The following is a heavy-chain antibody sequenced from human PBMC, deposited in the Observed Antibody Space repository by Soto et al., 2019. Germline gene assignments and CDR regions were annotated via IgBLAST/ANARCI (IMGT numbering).Heavy chain of an antibody. CDR3: AHRRLTGRRLYYFDY. J-gene: IGHJ4*02. D-gene: IGHD1-1*01. CDR2: IYWDDDK. CDR1: GFSLSTRGVG. Sequence: SGPTLVNPTQTLTLTCTFSGFSLSTRGVGVGWIRQPPGKALEWLALIYWDDDKRYSPSLKNRLTITRDTSKNQVVLTMTNMDPVDTATYYCAHRRLTGRRLYYFDYWGQGTLVTVSS. V-gene: IGHV2-5*02.